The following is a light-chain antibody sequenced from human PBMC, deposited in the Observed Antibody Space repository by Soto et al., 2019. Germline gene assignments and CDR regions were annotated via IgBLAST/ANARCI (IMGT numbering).Light chain of an antibody. CDR2: GAS. Sequence: IVLTQSPGTLSLSPGERATLSCRASQNIKINYLAWYLQKPGQAPRLLIFGASNRATGSPDRFSGSGSGTDFTLTISKLEPEDFGVYYCQQYGSSPYTFGQGTRLEIK. V-gene: IGKV3-20*01. CDR1: QNIKINY. CDR3: QQYGSSPYT. J-gene: IGKJ2*01.